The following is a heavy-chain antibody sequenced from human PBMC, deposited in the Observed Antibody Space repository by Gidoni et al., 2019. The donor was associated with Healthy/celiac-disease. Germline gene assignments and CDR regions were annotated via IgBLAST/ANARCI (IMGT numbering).Heavy chain of an antibody. D-gene: IGHD4-17*01. CDR3: ARVRRSTTVNEPGYFQH. J-gene: IGHJ1*01. CDR1: GGSISRSY. CDR2: IYYSGST. V-gene: IGHV4-59*01. Sequence: QVQLQESGPGLVKPSETLSLTCTVSGGSISRSYWSWIRQPPGKGLEWIGYIYYSGSTNYNPALKSRVTISVDTSKNQFSLKLSSVTAADTAVYYCARVRRSTTVNEPGYFQHWGQGTLVTVSS.